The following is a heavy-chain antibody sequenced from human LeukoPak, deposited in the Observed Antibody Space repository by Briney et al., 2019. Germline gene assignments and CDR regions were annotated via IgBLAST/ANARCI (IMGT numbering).Heavy chain of an antibody. Sequence: QAGGSLRRSCAASGFTLDDYAMHWVRRAPGKGLEWVSGISWNSGSIGYADSVKGRFTISRDNAKNSLYLQMNSLRAEDTALYYCAKGFRRSGGVDYWGQGTLVTVSS. CDR1: GFTLDDYA. CDR2: ISWNSGSI. CDR3: AKGFRRSGGVDY. J-gene: IGHJ4*02. D-gene: IGHD6-19*01. V-gene: IGHV3-9*01.